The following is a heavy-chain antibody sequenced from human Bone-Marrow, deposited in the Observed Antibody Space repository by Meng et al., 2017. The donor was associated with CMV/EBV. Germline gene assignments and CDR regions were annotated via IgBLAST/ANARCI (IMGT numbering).Heavy chain of an antibody. D-gene: IGHD2-2*01. V-gene: IGHV4-39*07. CDR3: ARADIVVVPAAMKFYYYGMDV. CDR2: IYYSGST. CDR1: GGSISISSYY. J-gene: IGHJ6*02. Sequence: SETLSLTCTVSGGSISISSYYWGWIRQPPGKGLEWIGTIYYSGSTYYNPSLKSRVTISVDTSKNQFSLKLSSVTAADTAVYYCARADIVVVPAAMKFYYYGMDVWGQGTTVTVSS.